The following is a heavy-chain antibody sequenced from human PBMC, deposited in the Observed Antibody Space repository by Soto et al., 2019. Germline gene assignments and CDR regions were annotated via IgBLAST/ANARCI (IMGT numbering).Heavy chain of an antibody. V-gene: IGHV4-31*03. CDR3: ARDFNDYSYMDV. CDR2: IYYSGST. D-gene: IGHD2-8*01. CDR1: GGSISSGGYY. Sequence: SETLSLTCTVSGGSISSGGYYWSWIRQHPGKGLEWIEYIYYSGSTYYNPSLKSRVTISVDTSKNQFSLKLSSVTAADTAVYYCARDFNDYSYMDVWGKGTTVTVSS. J-gene: IGHJ6*03.